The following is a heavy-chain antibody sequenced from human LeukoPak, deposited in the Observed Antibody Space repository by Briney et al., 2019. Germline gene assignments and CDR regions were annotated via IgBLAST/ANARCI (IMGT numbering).Heavy chain of an antibody. CDR3: ARPDYYYYHMDV. V-gene: IGHV4-39*01. J-gene: IGHJ6*03. CDR2: IYYSGST. Sequence: PSETLSPTCSVSGGSISSSSYYWGWIRQPPGKGLEWIGNIYYSGSTYYNPSLKSRVTISVDTSKNQFSLKLSSVTAADTAVYYCARPDYYYYHMDVWGKGTTATVSS. CDR1: GGSISSSSYY.